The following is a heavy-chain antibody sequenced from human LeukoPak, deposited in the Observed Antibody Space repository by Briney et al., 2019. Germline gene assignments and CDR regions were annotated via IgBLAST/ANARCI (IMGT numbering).Heavy chain of an antibody. J-gene: IGHJ5*02. D-gene: IGHD5-18*01. CDR2: INHSGST. V-gene: IGHV4-34*01. CDR3: ARDQSWIPSGGFDP. Sequence: PSETLSLTCAVYGGSFSGCYWSWIRQPPGKGLEWIGEINHSGSTNYNPSLKSRVTISVDTSKNQFSLKLSSVTAADTAVYYCARDQSWIPSGGFDPWGQGTLVTVSS. CDR1: GGSFSGCY.